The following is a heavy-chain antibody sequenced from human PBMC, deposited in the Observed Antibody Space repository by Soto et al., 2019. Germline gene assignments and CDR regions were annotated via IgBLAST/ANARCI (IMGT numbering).Heavy chain of an antibody. V-gene: IGHV3-30*18. CDR3: AKAEDYYGSGSPLGYFDY. Sequence: GGSLRLSCAASGFTFSSYGMHWVRQAPGKGLEWVAVISYDGSNKYYADSVKGRFTISRDNSKNTLYLQMNSLRAEDTAVYYCAKAEDYYGSGSPLGYFDYWGQGTLGTVS. CDR2: ISYDGSNK. D-gene: IGHD3-10*01. CDR1: GFTFSSYG. J-gene: IGHJ4*02.